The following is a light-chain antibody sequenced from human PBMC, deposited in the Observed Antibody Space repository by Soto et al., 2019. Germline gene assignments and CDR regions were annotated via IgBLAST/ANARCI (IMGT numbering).Light chain of an antibody. J-gene: IGKJ1*01. Sequence: DIQMTPSPSTLSASVGDRVTITCRASHSISSWLAWYQQKPGKAPKLLIYDASSLESGVPSRFSGSGSGTEFTLTISSLQPDDFATYYCQQYNSYSWTFGQGTKVDIK. CDR3: QQYNSYSWT. CDR2: DAS. V-gene: IGKV1-5*01. CDR1: HSISSW.